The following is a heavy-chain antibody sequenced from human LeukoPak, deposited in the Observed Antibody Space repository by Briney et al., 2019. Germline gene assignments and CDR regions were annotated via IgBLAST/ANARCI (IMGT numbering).Heavy chain of an antibody. J-gene: IGHJ3*02. D-gene: IGHD3-22*01. CDR2: IYYSGST. Sequence: PSETLSLTCTVSGGSISSGDYYWSWIRQPPGKGLEWIGYIYYSGSTYYNPSLKSRVTISVDTSKNQFSLKPSSVTAADTAVYYCARVSYDSSGYYSDDAFDIWGQGTMVTVSS. CDR1: GGSISSGDYY. V-gene: IGHV4-30-4*01. CDR3: ARVSYDSSGYYSDDAFDI.